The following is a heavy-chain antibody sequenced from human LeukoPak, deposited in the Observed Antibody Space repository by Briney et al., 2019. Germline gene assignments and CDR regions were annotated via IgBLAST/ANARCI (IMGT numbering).Heavy chain of an antibody. CDR1: GFSFSSYN. Sequence: GGSLRLSCAASGFSFSSYNMNWVRQAPGKGLEWVSGISGNSGSIGYAASVKGRFTISRDNAKNSLYLQMNSLRAEDMALYYRAKGGGGTNYYYMDVWGKGTTVTVSS. CDR3: AKGGGGTNYYYMDV. CDR2: ISGNSGSI. V-gene: IGHV3-9*03. D-gene: IGHD1-1*01. J-gene: IGHJ6*03.